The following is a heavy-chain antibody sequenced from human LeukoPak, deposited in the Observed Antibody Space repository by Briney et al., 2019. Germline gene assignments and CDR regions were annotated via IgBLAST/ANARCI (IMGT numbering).Heavy chain of an antibody. CDR1: GFTFSSYA. CDR3: AKLSYGHSRSWYPLEC. V-gene: IGHV3-23*01. CDR2: IRCSGGST. J-gene: IGHJ4*02. D-gene: IGHD6-13*01. Sequence: PGGSLRLSCAASGFTFSSYAMSWVRQAPGKGLECVSAIRCSGGSTYYADSVKGRFTIPRDNSKNTLYLQMHSLRAEDTPVYYCAKLSYGHSRSWYPLECWGQGTLVTVSS.